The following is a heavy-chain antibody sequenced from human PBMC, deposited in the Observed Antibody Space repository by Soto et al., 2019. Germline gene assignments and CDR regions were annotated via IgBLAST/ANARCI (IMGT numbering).Heavy chain of an antibody. Sequence: QVQLVQSGAEVKKPGSSVKVSCKGSGGTFNRYTITWVRQAPGQGLEWMGRIIPMFGIASYAQNFQGRVTITADKSPSTAYMALISLRSEHTAVYYCARDSGRSDXVPAAISAMDVWGQGTTVTVSS. V-gene: IGHV1-69*08. CDR2: IIPMFGIA. CDR1: GGTFNRYT. J-gene: IGHJ6*02. CDR3: ARDSGRSDXVPAAISAMDV. D-gene: IGHD2-2*01.